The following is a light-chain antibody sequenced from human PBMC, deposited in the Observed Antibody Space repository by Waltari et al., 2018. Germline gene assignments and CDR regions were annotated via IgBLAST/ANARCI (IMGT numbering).Light chain of an antibody. J-gene: IGLJ3*02. CDR1: TSNIGSNT. CDR2: TNN. CDR3: AAWDDSLSGPG. V-gene: IGLV1-44*01. Sequence: QSVLTQPPSASGTPGQRVTISCSGSTSNIGSNTVNWYQQLPGTAPKLLIYTNNQRPSGVHDRFSGSKSGTSASLAISGLQSEDEADYYCAAWDDSLSGPGFGGGTKVTVL.